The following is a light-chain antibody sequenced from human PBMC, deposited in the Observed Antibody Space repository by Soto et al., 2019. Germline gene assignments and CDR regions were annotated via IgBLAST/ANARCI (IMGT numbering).Light chain of an antibody. CDR2: DVS. Sequence: QSALTQPASVSGSPGQSITISCTGTSSDDGTYNYVSWYQQHPGKAPKLMIYDVSYRPPGVSDRFSGSKSGNTASLPISGLLAEDEADYYCSSYTSSSTSVVFGGGTKLTVL. CDR1: SSDDGTYNY. CDR3: SSYTSSSTSVV. J-gene: IGLJ2*01. V-gene: IGLV2-14*01.